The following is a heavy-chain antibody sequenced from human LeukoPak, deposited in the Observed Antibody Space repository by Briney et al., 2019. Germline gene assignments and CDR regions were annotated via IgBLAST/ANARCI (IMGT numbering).Heavy chain of an antibody. CDR2: INHSGST. Sequence: SETLSLTCAVYGGSFSGYYWSWIRQPPGKGLEWIGEINHSGSTNYNPSLKSRVTISVDTSKNQFSLKLSSVTAADTAVYYCARSGPVGATWYFDLWGRGTLVTVSS. CDR3: ARSGPVGATWYFDL. J-gene: IGHJ2*01. D-gene: IGHD1-26*01. V-gene: IGHV4-34*01. CDR1: GGSFSGYY.